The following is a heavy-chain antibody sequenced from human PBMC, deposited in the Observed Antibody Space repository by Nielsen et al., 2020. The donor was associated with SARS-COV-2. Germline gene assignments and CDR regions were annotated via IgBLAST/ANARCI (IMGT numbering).Heavy chain of an antibody. D-gene: IGHD5-24*01. CDR2: INPTSGGT. J-gene: IGHJ3*02. V-gene: IGHV1-2*02. CDR1: GYTFTGYY. Sequence: ASVKVSCKASGYTFTGYYIHWVRQAPGQGLEWMGWINPTSGGTDYAEKFQGRVSMTRDTSISTVYMELTRLRSDDTAVFYCARELRVGMAINGAFDIWGQGTMVTVSS. CDR3: ARELRVGMAINGAFDI.